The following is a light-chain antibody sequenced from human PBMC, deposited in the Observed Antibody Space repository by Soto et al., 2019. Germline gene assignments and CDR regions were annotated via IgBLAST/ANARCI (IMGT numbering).Light chain of an antibody. V-gene: IGLV2-8*01. CDR2: EVS. J-gene: IGLJ3*02. CDR1: SSDVGGYNN. Sequence: QSALTQPPSASGSPGQSVTISCTGTSSDVGGYNNVSWYQQHPGKAPKLMIFEVSERPSGVPDRFSGSKSGNTASLTVSGLQAEDEADYYCSSFAGSNNVVFGGGTKVTVL. CDR3: SSFAGSNNVV.